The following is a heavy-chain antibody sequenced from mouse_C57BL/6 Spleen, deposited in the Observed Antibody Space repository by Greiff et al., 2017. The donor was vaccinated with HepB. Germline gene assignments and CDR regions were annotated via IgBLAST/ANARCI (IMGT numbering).Heavy chain of an antibody. CDR1: GFTFSDYG. D-gene: IGHD1-1*01. V-gene: IGHV5-17*01. Sequence: EVKLMESGGGLVKPGGSLKLSCAASGFTFSDYGMHWVRQAPEKGLEWVAYISSGSSTIYYADTVKGRFTISRDNAKNTLFLQMTSLRSEDTAMYYGARPGYYGSYWYFDVWGTGTTVTVSS. CDR3: ARPGYYGSYWYFDV. J-gene: IGHJ1*03. CDR2: ISSGSSTI.